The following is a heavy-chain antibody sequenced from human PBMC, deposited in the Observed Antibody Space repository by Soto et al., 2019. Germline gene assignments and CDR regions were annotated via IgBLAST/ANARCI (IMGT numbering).Heavy chain of an antibody. Sequence: SETLSLTCTVSGGSISSGGYYWSWIRQHPGKGLEWIGYIYYSGSTYYNPSLKSRVTISVDTSKNQFSLKLSSVTAADTAVYYCARVFFEGPGIAAAGTFDYWGQGTLVTVSS. CDR2: IYYSGST. CDR3: ARVFFEGPGIAAAGTFDY. V-gene: IGHV4-31*03. CDR1: GGSISSGGYY. J-gene: IGHJ4*02. D-gene: IGHD6-13*01.